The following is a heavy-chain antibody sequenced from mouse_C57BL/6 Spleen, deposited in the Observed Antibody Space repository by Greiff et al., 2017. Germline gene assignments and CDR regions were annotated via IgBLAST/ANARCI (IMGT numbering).Heavy chain of an antibody. CDR3: ARGDYYGSSYFDY. D-gene: IGHD1-1*01. Sequence: VQLQQPGAELVKPGASVKLSCKASGYTFTSYWMHWVKQRPGQGLEWIGMIHPNSGSTNYNEKFKSKATLTVDKSSSTAYMQLSSLTSEDSAVYYCARGDYYGSSYFDYWGQGTTLTGSS. CDR1: GYTFTSYW. V-gene: IGHV1-64*01. CDR2: IHPNSGST. J-gene: IGHJ2*01.